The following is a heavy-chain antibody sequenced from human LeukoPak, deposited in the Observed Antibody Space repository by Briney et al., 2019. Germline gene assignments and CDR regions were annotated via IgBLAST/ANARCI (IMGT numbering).Heavy chain of an antibody. CDR3: ARERNVAVVTAFDV. Sequence: HPGGSLRLSCAASAFIFDDYAMHWVRQAPGKGLEWVSGINWNSGRTVYADSVKGRFTISRDNAKNSLYLQMNTLRPEDTAVYYCARERNVAVVTAFDVWGQGTMVTVSS. CDR2: INWNSGRT. D-gene: IGHD2-2*01. J-gene: IGHJ3*01. V-gene: IGHV3-9*01. CDR1: AFIFDDYA.